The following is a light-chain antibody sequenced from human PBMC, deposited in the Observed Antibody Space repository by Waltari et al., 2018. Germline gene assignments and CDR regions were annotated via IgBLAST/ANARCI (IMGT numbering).Light chain of an antibody. CDR1: QTVNSD. CDR2: GAS. J-gene: IGKJ2*03. Sequence: VILSQSPATLSLSPGERATLSCRASQTVNSDLAWYQQKPGQAPRLLIYGASSRATGIPGRFSGSGSGTEFTLIISSLEPEDFAVYYCQKYDNSPHSFGQGTKVEIK. CDR3: QKYDNSPHS. V-gene: IGKV3-20*01.